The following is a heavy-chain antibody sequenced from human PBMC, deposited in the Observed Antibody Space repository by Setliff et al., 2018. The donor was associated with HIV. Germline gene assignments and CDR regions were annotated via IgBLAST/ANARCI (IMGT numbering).Heavy chain of an antibody. CDR1: GFIFSKYS. Sequence: GGSLRLSCAASGFIFSKYSLSWIRQAPGKGLEWVSYISGSGGVMAYADSVKGRFTISRDNAKNSMYLQMNSLRAEDTAVYYCARGVATNLDPWGQGSLVTVSS. D-gene: IGHD5-12*01. CDR3: ARGVATNLDP. V-gene: IGHV3-11*04. J-gene: IGHJ5*02. CDR2: ISGSGGVM.